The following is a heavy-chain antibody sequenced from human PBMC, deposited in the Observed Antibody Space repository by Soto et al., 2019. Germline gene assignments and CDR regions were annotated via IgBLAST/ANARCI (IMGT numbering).Heavy chain of an antibody. CDR3: ATWHEREHAYDV. CDR1: GLTVSGKKY. J-gene: IGHJ3*01. D-gene: IGHD1-1*01. CDR2: LYDVDGS. V-gene: IGHV3-53*01. Sequence: EVQLVESGGGLMQPGESLRLSCAASGLTVSGKKYVAWVRQAPGKGLEWVSALYDVDGSFYADSVKGRFTTSSDSSKTTVYLQMNGLRPDDTAVYYCATWHEREHAYDVWGKGTTVTVSS.